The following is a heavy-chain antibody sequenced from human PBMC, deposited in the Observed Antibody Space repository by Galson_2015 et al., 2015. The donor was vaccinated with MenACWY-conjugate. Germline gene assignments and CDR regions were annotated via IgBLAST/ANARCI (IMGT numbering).Heavy chain of an antibody. D-gene: IGHD1-26*01. CDR3: AREAVGPTTSYFDS. CDR1: GGSISNSY. J-gene: IGHJ4*02. CDR2: IYYSGST. Sequence: ETLSLTCTVSGGSISNSYWSWIRQPPGKGLEWIGYIYYSGSTSYNPSLKSRLTISVDMSRNQFSLKLTSVTVADTAVYYCAREAVGPTTSYFDSWGQGTLVTVSS. V-gene: IGHV4-59*01.